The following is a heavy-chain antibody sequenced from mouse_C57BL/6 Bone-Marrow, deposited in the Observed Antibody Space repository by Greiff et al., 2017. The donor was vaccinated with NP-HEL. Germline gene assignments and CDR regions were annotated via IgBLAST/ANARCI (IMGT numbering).Heavy chain of an antibody. CDR2: IDPSDSYT. CDR3: ARSRLPYYFDY. Sequence: QVQLQQPGAELVMPGASVKLSCKASGYTFTSYWMHWVKQRPGQGLEWIGEIDPSDSYTNYNQKFKGKSTLTVDKSSSTAYMQLSSLTSEDSAVYDCARSRLPYYFDYWGQGTTLTVSS. J-gene: IGHJ2*01. D-gene: IGHD2-4*01. V-gene: IGHV1-69*01. CDR1: GYTFTSYW.